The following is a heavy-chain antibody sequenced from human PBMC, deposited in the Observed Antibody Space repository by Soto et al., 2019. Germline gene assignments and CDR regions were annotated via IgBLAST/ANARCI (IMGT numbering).Heavy chain of an antibody. CDR1: GFTFSSFA. D-gene: IGHD1-26*01. Sequence: EVQLLESGGGLVQPGGSLRLSCAASGFTFSSFAMGWVRQPPGKGLEWVSTISGSGGSTYYADSVEGRFTISRDNSRDTLYLQMNSLRADDTAVYYCAKGPGVGATSWFGLWGQGTLVTVSS. CDR3: AKGPGVGATSWFGL. J-gene: IGHJ5*02. V-gene: IGHV3-23*01. CDR2: ISGSGGST.